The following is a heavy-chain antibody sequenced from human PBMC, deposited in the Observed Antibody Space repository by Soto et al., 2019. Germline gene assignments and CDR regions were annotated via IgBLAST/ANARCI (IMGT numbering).Heavy chain of an antibody. V-gene: IGHV3-74*01. D-gene: IGHD2-15*01. CDR1: GFTFSSYW. J-gene: IGHJ4*02. CDR2: INTDGSST. Sequence: EVQLVESGGGLVQPGGSLRLSCAASGFTFSSYWMHWVRQAPGKGLVWISRINTDGSSTCYVDSVQGRFTISRDNDKNTLFLQMNSLRGEDTAVYYCARRGSGVTRGLHYWGQGTLVTVSS. CDR3: ARRGSGVTRGLHY.